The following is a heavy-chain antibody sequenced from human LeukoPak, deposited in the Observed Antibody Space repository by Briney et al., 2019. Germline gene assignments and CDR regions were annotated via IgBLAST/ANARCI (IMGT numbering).Heavy chain of an antibody. CDR2: IVVGSGNT. D-gene: IGHD4-23*01. CDR1: GFTFTSSA. V-gene: IGHV1-58*01. CDR3: AAEGRPTVVTFRKGAVDL. J-gene: IGHJ3*01. Sequence: SVKVSCKASGFTFTSSAVQWVRQARGHRLEWIGWIVVGSGNTNYAQKFQERVTITRDMSTSTVYMELSSLRSEDTAVYYCAAEGRPTVVTFRKGAVDLWGQGTMVTVSS.